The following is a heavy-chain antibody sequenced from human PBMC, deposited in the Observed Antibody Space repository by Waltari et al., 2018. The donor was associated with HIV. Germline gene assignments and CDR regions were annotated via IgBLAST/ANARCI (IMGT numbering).Heavy chain of an antibody. D-gene: IGHD3-22*01. Sequence: QITLKESGPTLVKPTQTLTLTCTFSGFSLSTSGVGVGWIRQPPGKALEWLALIYWDDDKRYSPSLKSRLTSTKDTSKNQVVLTMTNMDPVDTATYYCAHSSGSGYYHDAFDIWGQGTMVTVSS. CDR1: GFSLSTSGVG. J-gene: IGHJ3*02. V-gene: IGHV2-5*02. CDR3: AHSSGSGYYHDAFDI. CDR2: IYWDDDK.